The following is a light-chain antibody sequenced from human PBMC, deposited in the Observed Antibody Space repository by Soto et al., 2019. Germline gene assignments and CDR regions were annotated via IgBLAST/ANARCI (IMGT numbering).Light chain of an antibody. CDR1: SSDVGGYNY. CDR2: EVS. J-gene: IGLJ1*01. Sequence: QAVLTQPASVAGSPGQSITISCTGTSSDVGGYNYGSGYQQHPGKATNLMIYEVSNRPSGVSNRFSGSKSGNTASLTISGLQAVDEADYYCTSYTSISRYVFGTGTKVTVL. V-gene: IGLV2-14*01. CDR3: TSYTSISRYV.